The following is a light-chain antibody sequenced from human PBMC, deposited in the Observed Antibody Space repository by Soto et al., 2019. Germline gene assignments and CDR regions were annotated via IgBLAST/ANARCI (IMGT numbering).Light chain of an antibody. CDR3: QQTISAPWT. CDR2: AAS. Sequence: DIQMTQSPSSLSAFVGDRVTITCRTSQSVAPSLNWYQQKPGKAPKLLIYAASSLESGVPSRFSGGGSGTELTLSISNLQPEDFATYYCQQTISAPWTFGPGTTVES. V-gene: IGKV1-39*01. J-gene: IGKJ1*01. CDR1: QSVAPS.